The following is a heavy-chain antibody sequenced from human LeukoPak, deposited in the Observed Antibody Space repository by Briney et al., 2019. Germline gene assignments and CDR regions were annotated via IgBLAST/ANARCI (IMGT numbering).Heavy chain of an antibody. CDR1: GGTFSSYA. Sequence: ASVKVSCKASGGTFSSYAISWVRQAPGQGLEWMGGIIPIFGTANYAQKFQGRVTITADESTSTAYMELSSLRSEDTAVYYCAGSCGDYATIDYWGQGSLVTVSS. CDR2: IIPIFGTA. CDR3: AGSCGDYATIDY. D-gene: IGHD4-17*01. V-gene: IGHV1-69*13. J-gene: IGHJ4*02.